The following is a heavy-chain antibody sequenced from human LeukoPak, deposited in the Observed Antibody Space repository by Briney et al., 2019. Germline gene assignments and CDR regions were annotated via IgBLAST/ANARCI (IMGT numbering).Heavy chain of an antibody. V-gene: IGHV4-38-2*02. CDR3: ARGRSGSYQNT. J-gene: IGHJ5*02. CDR2: IYHSGST. Sequence: SETLSLTCTVSGYSISSGYYWGWIRQPPGKGLEWIGSIYHSGSTYYNPSLKSRVTISVDTSKNQFSLKLSSVTAADTAVYYCARGRSGSYQNTWGQGTLVTVSS. D-gene: IGHD1-26*01. CDR1: GYSISSGYY.